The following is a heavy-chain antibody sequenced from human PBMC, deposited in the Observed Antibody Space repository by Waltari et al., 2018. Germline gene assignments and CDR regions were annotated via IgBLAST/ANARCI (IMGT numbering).Heavy chain of an antibody. CDR2: INAGNGNT. CDR3: ARGYGDYVYFDY. V-gene: IGHV1-3*01. D-gene: IGHD4-17*01. CDR1: GYTFTSYV. Sequence: QVQLVQSGAEVKKPGASVKVSCKASGYTFTSYVIHWVRQAPGQRLEWMGWINAGNGNTKYSQKFQGRVTITRDTSASTAYMELSSLRSEDTAVYYCARGYGDYVYFDYWGQGTLVTVSS. J-gene: IGHJ4*02.